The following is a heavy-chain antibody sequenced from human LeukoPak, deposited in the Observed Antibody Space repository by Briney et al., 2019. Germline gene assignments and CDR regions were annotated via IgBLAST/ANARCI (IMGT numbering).Heavy chain of an antibody. CDR2: ISYDGSNK. CDR3: AREGLYCSGGSCPNNYFDY. D-gene: IGHD2-15*01. Sequence: PGGSLRLSCAASGFTFSSYAVHWVRQAPGKGLEWVAVISYDGSNKYYADSVKGRFTISRDNSKNTLYLQMNSLRAEDTAVYYCAREGLYCSGGSCPNNYFDYWGQGTLVTVSS. CDR1: GFTFSSYA. V-gene: IGHV3-30-3*01. J-gene: IGHJ4*02.